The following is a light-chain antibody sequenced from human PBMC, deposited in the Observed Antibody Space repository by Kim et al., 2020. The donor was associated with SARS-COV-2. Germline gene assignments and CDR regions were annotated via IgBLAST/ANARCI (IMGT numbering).Light chain of an antibody. CDR3: AAWDDSLNVIV. J-gene: IGLJ2*01. Sequence: ELTQPPSASGTPGQRVTISCSGSDSNIGVNTVNWFQQLPRTAPKLLIYNNNQRPSGVTDRFSGSKSGTSASLAISGLQSEDESDYYCAAWDDSLNVIVFGGGTQLTVL. V-gene: IGLV1-44*01. CDR1: DSNIGVNT. CDR2: NNN.